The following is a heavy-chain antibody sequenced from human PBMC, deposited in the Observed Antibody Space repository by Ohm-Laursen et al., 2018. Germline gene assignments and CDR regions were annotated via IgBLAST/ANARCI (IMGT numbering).Heavy chain of an antibody. V-gene: IGHV3-23*01. CDR3: ASSSYDSSGSMDV. CDR1: GFTFSTYG. D-gene: IGHD3-22*01. Sequence: SLRLSCSASGFTFSTYGMSWVRQAPGKGLERVSGITSSGDSTYYADSVKGRFTISRDNSKNTLFLQMNSLRAEDTAVYYCASSSYDSSGSMDVWGQGTTVTVSS. J-gene: IGHJ6*02. CDR2: ITSSGDST.